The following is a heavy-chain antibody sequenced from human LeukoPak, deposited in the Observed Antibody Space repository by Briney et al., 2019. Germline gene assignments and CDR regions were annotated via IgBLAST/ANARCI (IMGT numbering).Heavy chain of an antibody. J-gene: IGHJ4*02. CDR1: GFTFNGYI. CDR3: ARDQWLDY. D-gene: IGHD6-19*01. V-gene: IGHV3-48*04. Sequence: PGGSLRLSCAASGFTFNGYIMNWVRQAPGKGLEWVSFIGTSGNTIYYADSVKGRFTVSRDNAKNSLYLQMNSLRAEDTAVYYCARDQWLDYWGQGTLVTVSS. CDR2: IGTSGNTI.